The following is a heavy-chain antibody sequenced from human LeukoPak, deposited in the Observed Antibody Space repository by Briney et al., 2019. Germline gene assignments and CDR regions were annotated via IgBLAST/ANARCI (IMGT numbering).Heavy chain of an antibody. Sequence: GGSLRLSCAASVFTFITYWVHWVRQAPGEGLGWVSRINSDGSATTSADSVKGRLTNSRDTAKNSLYLQMNSLSAEDTAVYYCEGVGSSTGDWVKFDYWGQGTLITVSS. D-gene: IGHD2-2*01. J-gene: IGHJ4*02. CDR1: VFTFITYW. CDR3: EGVGSSTGDWVKFDY. V-gene: IGHV3-74*03. CDR2: INSDGSAT.